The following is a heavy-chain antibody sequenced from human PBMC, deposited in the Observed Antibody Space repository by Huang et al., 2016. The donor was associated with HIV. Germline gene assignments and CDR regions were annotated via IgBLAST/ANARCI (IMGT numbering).Heavy chain of an antibody. D-gene: IGHD6-19*01. CDR2: INHSRST. CDR3: AREGRSGWENLDY. Sequence: QVQLQQWGAGLLKPSETLSLTCAVYGGSFSGYYWSWIRQPPGKGLEWIGEINHSRSTNYNPSLKSRVTISVDTCKNQFSLKLSAVTAADTAVYYCAREGRSGWENLDYWGQGTLVTVSS. J-gene: IGHJ4*02. V-gene: IGHV4-34*01. CDR1: GGSFSGYY.